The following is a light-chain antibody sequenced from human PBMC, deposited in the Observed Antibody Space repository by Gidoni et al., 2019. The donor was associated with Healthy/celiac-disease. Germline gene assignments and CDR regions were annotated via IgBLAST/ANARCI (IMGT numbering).Light chain of an antibody. Sequence: GDRVTSTCRASQSISSWLAWYQQKPGKAPKLLIYDASSLESGVPSRFSGSGSGTEFTLTISSLQPDDFATYYCQQYNSYSKTFGQXTKVEIK. J-gene: IGKJ1*01. CDR3: QQYNSYSKT. CDR2: DAS. CDR1: QSISSW. V-gene: IGKV1-5*01.